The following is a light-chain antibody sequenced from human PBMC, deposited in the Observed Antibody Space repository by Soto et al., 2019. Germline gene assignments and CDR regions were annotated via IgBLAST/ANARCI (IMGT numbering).Light chain of an antibody. V-gene: IGKV3-20*01. CDR1: QSVSNNY. J-gene: IGKJ1*01. CDR3: QQYGSSGT. CDR2: GAS. Sequence: EIVWMQSPRNRAVSGEEVDTGCCRASQSVSNNYLAWYQQKPGQAPRLLIYGASNRATGIPDRFSGSGSGTDFTLPITRLEPEDFAVYYCQQYGSSGTFAQGTKVDIK.